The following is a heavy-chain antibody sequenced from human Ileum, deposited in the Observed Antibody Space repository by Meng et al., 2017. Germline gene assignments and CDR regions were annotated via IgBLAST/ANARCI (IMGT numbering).Heavy chain of an antibody. CDR1: GGSVSTSDYQ. CDR2: AGT. V-gene: IGHV4-61*08. J-gene: IGHJ4*02. CDR3: ARDHWGSLDY. D-gene: IGHD7-27*01. Sequence: QVQLQESGPGLERPSETLSLICTVSGGSVSTSDYQWGWIRQPPGKGLEWIGYAGTNYNPSLKSRVTISVDTSKRQFSLKLTSVTAADTAVYYCARDHWGSLDYWGQGILVTVSS.